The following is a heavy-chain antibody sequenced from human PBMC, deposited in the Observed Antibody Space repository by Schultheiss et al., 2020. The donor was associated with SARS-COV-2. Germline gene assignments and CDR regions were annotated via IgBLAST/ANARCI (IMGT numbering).Heavy chain of an antibody. CDR3: AKDMYYYGSGSYDFDY. CDR2: ISSNGGST. D-gene: IGHD3-10*01. V-gene: IGHV3-64*04. Sequence: GGSLRLSCSASGFTFSSYAMHWVRQAPGKGLEYVLAISSNGGSTYYADSVKGRFTISRDNSKNTLYLQINSLRAEDTAVYYCAKDMYYYGSGSYDFDYWGQGTLVTVSS. J-gene: IGHJ4*02. CDR1: GFTFSSYA.